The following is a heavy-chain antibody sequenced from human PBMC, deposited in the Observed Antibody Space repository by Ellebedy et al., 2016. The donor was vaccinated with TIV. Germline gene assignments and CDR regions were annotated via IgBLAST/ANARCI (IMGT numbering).Heavy chain of an antibody. V-gene: IGHV2-5*01. CDR2: IYWNDDK. CDR3: AHSPRLLPGWGPTPYYYYGMDV. D-gene: IGHD3-9*01. CDR1: GFSLSTSGVG. J-gene: IGHJ6*02. Sequence: SGPTLVKPTQTLTLTCTFSGFSLSTSGVGVGWIRQPPGKALEWLALIYWNDDKRYSPSLKSRLTITKDTSKNQVVLTMTNMDPVDTATYYCAHSPRLLPGWGPTPYYYYGMDVWGQGTTVTVSS.